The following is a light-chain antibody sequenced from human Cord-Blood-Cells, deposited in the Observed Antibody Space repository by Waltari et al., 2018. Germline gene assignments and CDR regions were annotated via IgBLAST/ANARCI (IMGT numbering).Light chain of an antibody. CDR3: CSYAGSSTWV. Sequence: QSALTQPASVSGSPGQSLTISCTGTSSDVGSYNLVSWYQQHPDKAPKLMIYEGSKRPSGVFNRFSGSKSGNRAYLTISGLQAEDEADYYCCSYAGSSTWVFGGGTKLTVL. J-gene: IGLJ3*02. CDR2: EGS. V-gene: IGLV2-23*01. CDR1: SSDVGSYNL.